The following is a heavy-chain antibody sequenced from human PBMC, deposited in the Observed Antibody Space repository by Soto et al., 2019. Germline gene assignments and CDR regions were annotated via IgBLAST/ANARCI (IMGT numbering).Heavy chain of an antibody. J-gene: IGHJ5*02. CDR2: IYYXGST. Sequence: XXTLALTCTVSGGSISSSSYYWGWIRQPPVKGLEWIXGIYYXGSTYYKPSLXXRVTISVXXSKKPFSMKLSSVNPADKAVYYCARHSVDWFDPWGQGTLVTVSS. CDR1: GGSISSSSYY. V-gene: IGHV4-39*01. CDR3: ARHSVDWFDP.